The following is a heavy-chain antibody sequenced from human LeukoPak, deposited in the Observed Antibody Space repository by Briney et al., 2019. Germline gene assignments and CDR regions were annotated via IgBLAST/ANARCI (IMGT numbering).Heavy chain of an antibody. D-gene: IGHD3/OR15-3a*01. CDR2: INPSGGTT. Sequence: ASAKVSCKTSGYTSTRYYIHCVRHAPGQGLECMAIINPSGGTTSYAQKHQGRLTTTTDTSPRTVYMEQCSVRSENTAIYYCARAPTRSYDFVWWGQKPLVTVS. CDR3: ARAPTRSYDFVW. CDR1: GYTSTRYY. V-gene: IGHV1-46*01. J-gene: IGHJ4*02.